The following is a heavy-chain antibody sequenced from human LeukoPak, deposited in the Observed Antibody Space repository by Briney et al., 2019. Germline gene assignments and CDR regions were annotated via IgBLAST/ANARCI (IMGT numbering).Heavy chain of an antibody. J-gene: IGHJ4*02. CDR3: AKGRDSSSWLDYFDY. Sequence: PGGSLRLSCAASGFTFSSYGMHWVRQAPGKGLEWVAVISYDGSNKYYADSVKGRFTISRDNSKNTLYLQMNSLRAEDTAVYYCAKGRDSSSWLDYFDYWGQGTLVTVSP. CDR2: ISYDGSNK. CDR1: GFTFSSYG. D-gene: IGHD6-13*01. V-gene: IGHV3-30*18.